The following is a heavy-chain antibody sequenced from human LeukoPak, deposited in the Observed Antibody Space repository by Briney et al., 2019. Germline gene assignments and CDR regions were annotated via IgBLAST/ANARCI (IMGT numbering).Heavy chain of an antibody. V-gene: IGHV3-48*03. CDR1: DLTFSNYE. Sequence: PGGSLRLSCTSSDLTFSNYEMHWVRQAPGKGLDWVSYISSSSSTIYYADSVEGRFTISRDNAKNSLYLQMNSLRAEDTAIYYCARGRYDFWSGPRAYYFDYWGQGTLVTVSS. J-gene: IGHJ4*01. CDR3: ARGRYDFWSGPRAYYFDY. D-gene: IGHD3-3*01. CDR2: ISSSSSTI.